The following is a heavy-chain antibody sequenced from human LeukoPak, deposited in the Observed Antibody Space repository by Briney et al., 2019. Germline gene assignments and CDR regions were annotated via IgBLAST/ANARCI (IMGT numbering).Heavy chain of an antibody. CDR3: ARDHRDTRFLEWLLSDYYYYGMDV. J-gene: IGHJ6*02. Sequence: GGSLRLSCAASGFPFNTYTMNWVRQAPGKGLEWLSVISDSSTHIRYADSVKGRFTISRDNSKNSLYLQMNSLRAEDTAVYYCARDHRDTRFLEWLLSDYYYYGMDVWGQGTTVTVSS. CDR2: ISDSSTHI. D-gene: IGHD3-3*01. CDR1: GFPFNTYT. V-gene: IGHV3-21*01.